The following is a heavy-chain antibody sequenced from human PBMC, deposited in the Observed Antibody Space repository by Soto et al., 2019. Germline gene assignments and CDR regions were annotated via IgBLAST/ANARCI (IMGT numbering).Heavy chain of an antibody. CDR1: GFTFSSYA. V-gene: IGHV3-23*01. J-gene: IGHJ6*02. D-gene: IGHD3-22*01. CDR3: AKATNYYDSSGYWGYYYYGMDV. Sequence: GGSIRVSWAASGFTFSSYAMSWVRQAPGKGLEWVSAISGSGGSTYYADSVKGRFTISRDNSKNTLYLQMNSLRAEDTAVYYCAKATNYYDSSGYWGYYYYGMDVWGQGTTVTVSS. CDR2: ISGSGGST.